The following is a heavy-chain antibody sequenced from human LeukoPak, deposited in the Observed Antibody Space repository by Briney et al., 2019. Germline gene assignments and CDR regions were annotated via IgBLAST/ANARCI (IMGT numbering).Heavy chain of an antibody. D-gene: IGHD6-13*01. CDR2: ISAYNGNT. CDR1: GYTFTNYG. CDR3: ARASSRQQLAHY. V-gene: IGHV1-18*01. Sequence: GASVKVSCKASGYTFTNYGISWVRQAPGQGLEWMGWISAYNGNTNYAQKLQGRVTMTTDTSTSTAYMELRSLGSDDTAVYYCARASSRQQLAHYWGQGTLVTVSS. J-gene: IGHJ4*02.